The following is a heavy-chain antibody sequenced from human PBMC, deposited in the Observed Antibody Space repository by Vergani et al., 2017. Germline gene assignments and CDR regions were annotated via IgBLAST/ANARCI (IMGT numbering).Heavy chain of an antibody. Sequence: QVQLRQWGGGLLKPSETLSLTCVVNGGSFTSYHWTWIRQSPGEGLEWVGDIDHTGRPDYNPSLKSRLTMSVEKSRNQFSLTLNSVTATDTAIYFCARVNTETNGHLYYYYYMDVWGQGTAVTVS. CDR2: IDHTGRP. CDR3: ARVNTETNGHLYYYYYMDV. J-gene: IGHJ6*03. D-gene: IGHD4-11*01. CDR1: GGSFTSYH. V-gene: IGHV4-34*01.